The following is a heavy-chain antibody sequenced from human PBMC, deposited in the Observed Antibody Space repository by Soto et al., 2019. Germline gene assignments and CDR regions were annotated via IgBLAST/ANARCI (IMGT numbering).Heavy chain of an antibody. CDR1: GGTFSSYA. J-gene: IGHJ6*02. D-gene: IGHD3-3*01. V-gene: IGHV1-69*13. CDR3: AREQLTTYYDFWSGYYSYGMDV. Sequence: SVKVSCKASGGTFSSYAISWVRQAPGQGLEWMGGIIPIFGTANYAQKFQGRVTITADGSTSTAYMELSSLRSEDTAVYYCAREQLTTYYDFWSGYYSYGMDVWGQGTTVTVSS. CDR2: IIPIFGTA.